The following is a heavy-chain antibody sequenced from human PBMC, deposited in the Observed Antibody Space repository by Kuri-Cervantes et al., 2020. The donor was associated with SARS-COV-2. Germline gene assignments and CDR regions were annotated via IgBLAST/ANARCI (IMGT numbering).Heavy chain of an antibody. CDR2: IYPGTSDI. D-gene: IGHD2-2*02. Sequence: GESLKISCEGSGYTFTSYWIALVRPSPGKGLEWMGIIYPGTSDIRYSPSFQGQVTISADKSITTAYLQWSSLKASDTAIYYCARGLEYCSSTNCYRGRDYYYYGMDVWGQGTTVTVSS. CDR3: ARGLEYCSSTNCYRGRDYYYYGMDV. CDR1: GYTFTSYW. J-gene: IGHJ6*02. V-gene: IGHV5-51*01.